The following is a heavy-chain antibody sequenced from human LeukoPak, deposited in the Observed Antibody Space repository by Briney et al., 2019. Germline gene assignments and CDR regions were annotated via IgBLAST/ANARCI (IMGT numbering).Heavy chain of an antibody. CDR3: ARDHPYSGSYYDAFDI. V-gene: IGHV4-4*07. Sequence: SETLSLTCTVSGGSISSYYWSWTRQPAGKGLEWIGRIYTSGSTNYNPSLKSRVTMSVDTSKNQFSLKLSSVTAADTAVYYCARDHPYSGSYYDAFDIWGQGTMVTVSS. CDR2: IYTSGST. CDR1: GGSISSYY. D-gene: IGHD1-26*01. J-gene: IGHJ3*02.